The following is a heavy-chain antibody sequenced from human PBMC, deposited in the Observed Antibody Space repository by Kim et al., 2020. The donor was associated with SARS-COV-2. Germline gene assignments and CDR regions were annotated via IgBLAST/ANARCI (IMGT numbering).Heavy chain of an antibody. J-gene: IGHJ3*02. Sequence: QRCQGRVTITRDTSATTAYMELSSLRSEDTAVYYCARDDTSDFFVFAFDIWGQGTMVTVSS. V-gene: IGHV1-3*01. D-gene: IGHD3-22*01. CDR3: ARDDTSDFFVFAFDI.